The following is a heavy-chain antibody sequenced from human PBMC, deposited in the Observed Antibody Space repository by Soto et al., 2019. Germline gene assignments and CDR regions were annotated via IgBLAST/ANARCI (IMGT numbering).Heavy chain of an antibody. D-gene: IGHD6-19*01. CDR2: IIPIFGTA. CDR3: ARVEAGTHYFDY. CDR1: GGTFSSYA. V-gene: IGHV1-69*12. J-gene: IGHJ4*02. Sequence: QVQLVQSGAEVKKPGSSVKVSCKASGGTFSSYAISWVRQAPGQGLEWMGGIIPIFGTANYAQKFQGRVTITADESTSTAYMALRSLRSEDTAVYYCARVEAGTHYFDYWGQGTLVTVSS.